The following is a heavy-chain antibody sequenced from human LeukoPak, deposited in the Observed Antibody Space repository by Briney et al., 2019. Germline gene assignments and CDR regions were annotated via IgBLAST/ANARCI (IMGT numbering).Heavy chain of an antibody. J-gene: IGHJ4*02. Sequence: SETLSLTCTVSGGSISSGDYYWSWIRQPPGKGLEWIGYIYYSGSTYYNPSLKSRVTISVDTSKNQFSLKLSSVTAADTAVYYCARETLGYILTGLFDYWGQGTLVTVSS. CDR1: GGSISSGDYY. CDR2: IYYSGST. CDR3: ARETLGYILTGLFDY. D-gene: IGHD3-9*01. V-gene: IGHV4-30-4*01.